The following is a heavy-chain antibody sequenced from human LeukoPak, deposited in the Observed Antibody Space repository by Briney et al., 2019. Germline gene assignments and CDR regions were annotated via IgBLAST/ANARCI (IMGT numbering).Heavy chain of an antibody. CDR3: ARERDGYTHDAFDI. CDR1: GFTFDDYG. J-gene: IGHJ3*02. Sequence: GGSLRLSCAASGFTFDDYGMSWVRQAPGKGLEWVSGINWNGGSTGYADSVKGRFTISRDNAKNSLYVQMNSLRAEDTAVYYCARERDGYTHDAFDIWGQGTMVTVSS. V-gene: IGHV3-20*04. CDR2: INWNGGST. D-gene: IGHD5-24*01.